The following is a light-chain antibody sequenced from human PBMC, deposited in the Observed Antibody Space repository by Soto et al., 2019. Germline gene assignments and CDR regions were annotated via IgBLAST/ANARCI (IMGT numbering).Light chain of an antibody. CDR3: SSYTSSITPYV. Sequence: QSALTQPASVSGSPGQSITISCTGTSSDVGGYNYVSWYQQHPGKAPKLMIYDVSNRPSGVSNRFSGSKSGNTASLTISGLQAEDEFDYYCSSYTSSITPYVFGTGNKLTV. J-gene: IGLJ1*01. CDR1: SSDVGGYNY. V-gene: IGLV2-14*01. CDR2: DVS.